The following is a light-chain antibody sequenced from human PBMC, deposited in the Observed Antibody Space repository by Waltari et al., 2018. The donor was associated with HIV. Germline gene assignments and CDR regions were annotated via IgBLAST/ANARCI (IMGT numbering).Light chain of an antibody. V-gene: IGLV2-8*01. Sequence: QSALTQPPSASGSPGQSVTISCTGTSSDVGDYNYVSWYQQHPGKAPKLMIFEVNKRSSGVPYRFSGSKSGNTASLTVSGLQAEDEAEYFCSSYGGNSNVVFGGGTKLTVL. CDR1: SSDVGDYNY. CDR2: EVN. CDR3: SSYGGNSNVV. J-gene: IGLJ2*01.